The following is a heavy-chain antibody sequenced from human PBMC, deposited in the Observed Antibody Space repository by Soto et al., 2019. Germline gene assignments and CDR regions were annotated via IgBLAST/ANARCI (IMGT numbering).Heavy chain of an antibody. CDR2: IYYSGST. J-gene: IGHJ6*03. CDR1: GGSISSYY. D-gene: IGHD6-13*01. CDR3: ARHVTDRGIYYYYYMDV. Sequence: SETLSLTCTVSGGSISSYYWSWIRQPPGKGLEWIGYIYYSGSTNYNPSLKSRVTISVDTSKNQFSLKLSSVTAADTAVYYCARHVTDRGIYYYYYMDVWGKGTTVTVSS. V-gene: IGHV4-59*08.